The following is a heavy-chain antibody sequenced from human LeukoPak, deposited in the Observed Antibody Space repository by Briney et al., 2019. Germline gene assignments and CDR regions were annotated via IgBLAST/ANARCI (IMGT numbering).Heavy chain of an antibody. CDR3: ARTSFQTSTLDP. D-gene: IGHD2/OR15-2a*01. J-gene: IGHJ5*02. V-gene: IGHV2-70*17. Sequence: SGPALLHPTETLTLTFTFSGFALATRGMCVTWLRQPPAKAPEWLARIDWANNKLYSTSLTTRLTISKDTSKNQVVLTMTNMNPVDTATYYCARTSFQTSTLDPWGPGTLVTVSS. CDR1: GFALATRGMC. CDR2: IDWANNK.